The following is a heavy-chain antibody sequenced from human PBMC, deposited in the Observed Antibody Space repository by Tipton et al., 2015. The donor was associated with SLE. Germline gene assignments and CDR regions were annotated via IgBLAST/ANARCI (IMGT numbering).Heavy chain of an antibody. V-gene: IGHV3-73*01. J-gene: IGHJ4*02. CDR1: GLSFSGSA. CDR2: MRSKADSYAT. CDR3: TTSSSPFDY. D-gene: IGHD6-6*01. Sequence: SLRLSCAASGLSFSGSAIHWVRQASGKGLGWVGRMRSKADSYATGYAASVEGRFTISRDDSKNTAYLQMRSLKTEDTALYYCTTSSSPFDYWGQGTLVTVSS.